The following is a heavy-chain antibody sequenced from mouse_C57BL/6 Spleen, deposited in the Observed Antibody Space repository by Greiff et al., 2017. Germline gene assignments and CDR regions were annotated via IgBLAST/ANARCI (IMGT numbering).Heavy chain of an antibody. V-gene: IGHV1-64*01. CDR1: GYTFTSYW. Sequence: VQLQQPGAELVKPGASVKLSCKASGYTFTSYWMHWVKQRPGQGLEWIGMIHPNSGSTNYNEKFKSKATLTVDKSSSTAYMQLSSLTSEDSAVYYCAREDYYYGSSYAYARDYWGQGTSVTVSS. D-gene: IGHD1-1*01. CDR2: IHPNSGST. J-gene: IGHJ4*01. CDR3: AREDYYYGSSYAYARDY.